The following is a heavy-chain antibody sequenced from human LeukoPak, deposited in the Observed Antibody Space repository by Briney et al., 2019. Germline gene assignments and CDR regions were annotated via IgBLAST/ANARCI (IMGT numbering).Heavy chain of an antibody. CDR1: GGSISIYY. V-gene: IGHV4-59*01. CDR3: ARDSGRGYSSSWSWFDP. Sequence: SETLSLTCTVSGGSISIYYWSWIRQPPGEGLEWIGDIYYSGSTNYNPTLKSRVTISVDTSKNQLSLKLNSVTAADTAVYYCARDSGRGYSSSWSWFDPWGQGTLVTVSS. CDR2: IYYSGST. J-gene: IGHJ5*02. D-gene: IGHD6-13*01.